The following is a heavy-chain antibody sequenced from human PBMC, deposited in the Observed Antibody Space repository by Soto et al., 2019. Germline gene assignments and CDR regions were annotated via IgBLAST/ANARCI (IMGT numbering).Heavy chain of an antibody. J-gene: IGHJ4*02. Sequence: QVELRESGPGLVKPSETLSLTCTVSGGSISRYYWSWIRQSPGKGLEWIGYIYSSGSTDYNPSLKRRVTISGDTSKNQFSLKLRSVTAADAAVYYCVRHGDGYNYGTFTGFDYWGQGTLVTVSS. CDR3: VRHGDGYNYGTFTGFDY. CDR2: IYSSGST. CDR1: GGSISRYY. D-gene: IGHD5-12*01. V-gene: IGHV4-59*08.